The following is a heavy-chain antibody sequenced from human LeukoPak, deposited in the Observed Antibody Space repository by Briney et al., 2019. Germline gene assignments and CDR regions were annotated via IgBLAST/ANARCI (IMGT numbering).Heavy chain of an antibody. J-gene: IGHJ3*02. V-gene: IGHV3-7*01. CDR2: IKQGGSEK. CDR1: GFTFSSYW. Sequence: GGSLRLSCAASGFTFSSYWMSWVRQAPGKGLEWVANIKQGGSEKYYVDSVKGRFTISRDNAKNSLYLQMNSLRAEDTAVYYCARLLVVVTAYDAFDIWGQGTMVTVSS. D-gene: IGHD2-21*02. CDR3: ARLLVVVTAYDAFDI.